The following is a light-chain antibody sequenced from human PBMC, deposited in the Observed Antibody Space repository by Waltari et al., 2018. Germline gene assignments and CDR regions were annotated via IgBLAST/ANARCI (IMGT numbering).Light chain of an antibody. CDR1: ESVGSW. Sequence: IQMTQSPSVVSASVGDRVTLTCRASESVGSWVAWYQQKPRTAPTVLIYKASTLHSGVPSRFSGSQSGTVFTLTITSLQPDDSATYYCQQYNSYSWTFGQGTKVEIK. J-gene: IGKJ1*01. CDR3: QQYNSYSWT. CDR2: KAS. V-gene: IGKV1-5*03.